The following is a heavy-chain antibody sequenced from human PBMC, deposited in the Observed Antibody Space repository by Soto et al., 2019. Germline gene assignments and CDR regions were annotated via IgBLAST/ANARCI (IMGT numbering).Heavy chain of an antibody. J-gene: IGHJ6*01. CDR2: IMPVFPTP. D-gene: IGHD3-3*02. CDR3: ARDKDRQQLGGNYYYIMDV. Sequence: QVQLVQSGAEVKKPGSSVKVSCKTSGGTFRTSAISWVRQAPGQGLEWMGGIMPVFPTPDYAQKFQGRLTITADESTGTAYMELSSLRSEDTAVYYCARDKDRQQLGGNYYYIMDVWGQGTTVTVSS. V-gene: IGHV1-69*12. CDR1: GGTFRTSA.